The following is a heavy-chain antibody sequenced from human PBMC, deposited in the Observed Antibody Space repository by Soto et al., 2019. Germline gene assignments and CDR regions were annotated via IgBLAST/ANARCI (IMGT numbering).Heavy chain of an antibody. CDR3: ARDHGVTTKDYYYYYYMDV. J-gene: IGHJ6*03. CDR2: INPNSGGT. D-gene: IGHD4-17*01. CDR1: GYTFTGYY. V-gene: IGHV1-2*04. Sequence: ASVKVSCKASGYTFTGYYMHWVRQAPGQGLEWMGWINPNSGGTNYAQKFQGWVTMTRDTSISTAYMELSRLRSDDTAVYYCARDHGVTTKDYYYYYYMDVWGKGTTVTVSS.